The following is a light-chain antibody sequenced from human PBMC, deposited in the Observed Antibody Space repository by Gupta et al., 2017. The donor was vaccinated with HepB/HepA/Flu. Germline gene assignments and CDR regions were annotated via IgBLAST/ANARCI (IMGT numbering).Light chain of an antibody. V-gene: IGLV2-14*01. CDR1: SRDIRGFDA. J-gene: IGLJ3*02. CDR3: SLFRSGYTLWV. CDR2: SVS. Sequence: QSALTQPAYVSGSPGQSITISCTGSSRDIRGFDAVSCYQQYPGNDPKRWMFSVSNRPSGVSYRFSCSTSGNKESLLITGLQPEDEANDYCSLFRSGYTLWVFGGGTKLTVL.